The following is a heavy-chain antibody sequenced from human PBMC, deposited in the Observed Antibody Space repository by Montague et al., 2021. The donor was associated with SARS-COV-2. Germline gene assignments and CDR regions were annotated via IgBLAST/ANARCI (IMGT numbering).Heavy chain of an antibody. CDR2: IYHSGST. CDR1: GGSISSGGYS. J-gene: IGHJ6*02. V-gene: IGHV4-30-2*01. D-gene: IGHD3-10*01. CDR3: ARGSMVRGGKVYYGVDV. Sequence: TLSLTCAVSGGSISSGGYSWNWIRQPPGKGLEWIGYIYHSGSTYYNPSLKSRVTISLDSSKSQFSLNLTSVTAADTAVYYCARGSMVRGGKVYYGVDVWGQGTTVTVSS.